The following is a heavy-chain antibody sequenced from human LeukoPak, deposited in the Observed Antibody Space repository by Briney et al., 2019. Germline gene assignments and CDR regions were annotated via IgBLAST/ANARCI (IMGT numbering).Heavy chain of an antibody. D-gene: IGHD3-9*01. CDR1: GYTFTSYD. J-gene: IGHJ5*02. Sequence: GASVKVSCKASGYTFTSYDINWVRQATGQGLEWMGWMNPNSGNTGYAQKFQGRVTTTRNTSISTAYMELSSLRSEDTAVYYCARGRGYDILTGYYRNWFDPWGQGTLVTVSS. CDR2: MNPNSGNT. CDR3: ARGRGYDILTGYYRNWFDP. V-gene: IGHV1-8*01.